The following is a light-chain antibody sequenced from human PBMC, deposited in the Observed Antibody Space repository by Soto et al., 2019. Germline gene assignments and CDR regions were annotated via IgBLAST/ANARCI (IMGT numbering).Light chain of an antibody. CDR3: QQYGSSPRT. V-gene: IGKV3-20*01. Sequence: EIVLTQSPGTLSMSPGERATLSCRASQSISSNYFAWYQQKPGQAPRLLIYGASSRTTGIPDRFSGSGSGTDSPITISRLEAEDVAGYYCQQYGSSPRTFGRGTRVEFK. CDR1: QSISSNY. J-gene: IGKJ1*01. CDR2: GAS.